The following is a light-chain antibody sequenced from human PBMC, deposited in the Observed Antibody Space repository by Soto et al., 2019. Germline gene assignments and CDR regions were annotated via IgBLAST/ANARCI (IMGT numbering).Light chain of an antibody. CDR1: QTTSGKY. J-gene: IGKJ5*01. CDR3: QHYGSSPPVN. V-gene: IGKV3-20*01. CDR2: GAS. Sequence: EIVLTQSPGTLSLSPGESATLSCRTSQTTSGKYLAWYQQRPGLAPRLLVYGASRRATGIPDRFRGSGSGTEFTLTISGLEPEDFAVYFCQHYGSSPPVNFGQGTRLEIK.